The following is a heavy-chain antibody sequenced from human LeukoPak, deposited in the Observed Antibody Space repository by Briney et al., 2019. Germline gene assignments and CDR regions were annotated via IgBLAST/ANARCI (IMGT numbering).Heavy chain of an antibody. CDR3: ARGSSGWYRGYNWFDP. J-gene: IGHJ5*02. CDR1: GGSISSGDYY. CDR2: IYHSGST. D-gene: IGHD6-19*01. Sequence: SETLSLTCTVSGGSISSGDYYWGWIRQPPGKGLEWIGSIYHSGSTYYNPSLKSRVTISVDTSKNQFSLKLSSVTAADTAVYYCARGSSGWYRGYNWFDPWGQGTLVTVSS. V-gene: IGHV4-39*07.